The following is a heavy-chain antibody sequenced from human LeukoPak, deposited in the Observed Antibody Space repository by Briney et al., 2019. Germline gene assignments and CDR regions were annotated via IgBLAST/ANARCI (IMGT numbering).Heavy chain of an antibody. V-gene: IGHV1-69*05. CDR1: GGTFISYA. CDR2: IIPIFGTA. J-gene: IGHJ4*02. D-gene: IGHD6-19*01. CDR3: ARDNFGRGWHDDY. Sequence: GASVKVSCKASGGTFISYAISWVRQAPGQGLEWMGGIIPIFGTANYAQKFQGRVTITTDESTSTAYMELSSLRSEDTAVYYCARDNFGRGWHDDYWGQGTLVTVSS.